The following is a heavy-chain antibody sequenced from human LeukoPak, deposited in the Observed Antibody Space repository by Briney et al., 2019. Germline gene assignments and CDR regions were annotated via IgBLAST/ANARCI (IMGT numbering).Heavy chain of an antibody. CDR3: AKDPTYDFWSGYLRGKNWFDP. V-gene: IGHV3-43*02. Sequence: GGSLRLSCAASGFTFDDYAMHWVRQAPGKGLEWVSLISGDGGSTYYADSVKSRFTISRDNSKNSLYLQMNSQRTEDTALYYCAKDPTYDFWSGYLRGKNWFDPWGQGTPVTVSS. D-gene: IGHD3-3*01. CDR1: GFTFDDYA. J-gene: IGHJ5*02. CDR2: ISGDGGST.